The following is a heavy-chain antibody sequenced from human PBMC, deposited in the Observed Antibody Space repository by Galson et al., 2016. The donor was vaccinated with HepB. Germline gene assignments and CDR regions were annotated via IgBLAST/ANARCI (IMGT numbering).Heavy chain of an antibody. CDR2: TSYDGTNK. CDR1: GFTFSNYA. V-gene: IGHV3-30-3*01. D-gene: IGHD6-19*01. Sequence: SLRLSCAASGFTFSNYAMYCVRLAPGKGLEWVAVTSYDGTNKYYADSVKDRFTISRDNTKHYYYLQMNSLTVEDTAVYYCSRGLPFHSSGWYVDSWGQGSLVTVSS. CDR3: SRGLPFHSSGWYVDS. J-gene: IGHJ4*02.